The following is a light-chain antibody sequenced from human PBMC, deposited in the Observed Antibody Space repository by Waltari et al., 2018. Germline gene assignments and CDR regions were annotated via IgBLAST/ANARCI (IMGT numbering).Light chain of an antibody. CDR2: LAS. CDR3: XXYEGYPWT. V-gene: IGKV1-5*03. Sequence: DIQMTQSPSTLSASIGDRVTITCRASQSVNHWLAWVQQKPGKAPKVLFYLASNLESGVPSRXSGSGFGTEFTLTISSLQSDXIAXYYCXXYEGYPWTFXXGTKVXIK. J-gene: IGKJ1*01. CDR1: QSVNHW.